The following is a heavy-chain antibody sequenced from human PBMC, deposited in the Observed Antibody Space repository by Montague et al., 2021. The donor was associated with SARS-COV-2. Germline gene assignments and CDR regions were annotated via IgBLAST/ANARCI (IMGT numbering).Heavy chain of an antibody. Sequence: SLRLSCATSGFKFSDYIMHWVRQAPGKGLEWVAVIWHDGSNKVAAEAVRGRFTISRDNSKNALYLDMNSLRVEDTAVYYCAKDQGIGYSDFVYWGQGTLVTVSS. CDR1: GFKFSDYI. V-gene: IGHV3-33*03. CDR2: IWHDGSNK. D-gene: IGHD2-15*01. J-gene: IGHJ4*02. CDR3: AKDQGIGYSDFVY.